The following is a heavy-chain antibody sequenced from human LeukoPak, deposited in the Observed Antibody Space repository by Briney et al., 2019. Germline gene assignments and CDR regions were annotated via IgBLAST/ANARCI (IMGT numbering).Heavy chain of an antibody. CDR2: IKQDGSEK. D-gene: IGHD1-26*01. CDR3: ARDLTAYSGSPLGY. Sequence: GGSLRLSCAASGFTFSSYWMSWVRQAPGKGLEWVANIKQDGSEKYYVDSVKGRFTISRDNAKNSPYLQMNSLRAEDTAVYYCARDLTAYSGSPLGYWGQGTLVTVSS. V-gene: IGHV3-7*01. CDR1: GFTFSSYW. J-gene: IGHJ4*02.